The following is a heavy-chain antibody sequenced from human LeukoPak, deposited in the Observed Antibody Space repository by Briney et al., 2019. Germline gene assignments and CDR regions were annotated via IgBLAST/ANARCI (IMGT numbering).Heavy chain of an antibody. Sequence: SETLSLTRTVSGYSISSGYYWGWIRQPPGKGLEWIGSIYHSGSTYYNPSLKSRVTISVDTSKNQFSLKLSSVTAADTAVYYCARGVYFDFWSGYTFDYWGQGTLVTVSS. J-gene: IGHJ4*02. D-gene: IGHD3-3*01. CDR1: GYSISSGYY. CDR3: ARGVYFDFWSGYTFDY. V-gene: IGHV4-38-2*02. CDR2: IYHSGST.